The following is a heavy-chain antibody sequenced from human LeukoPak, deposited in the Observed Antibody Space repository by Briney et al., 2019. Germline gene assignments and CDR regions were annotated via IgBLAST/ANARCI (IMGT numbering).Heavy chain of an antibody. CDR2: INYSGTT. CDR3: GRLFDS. Sequence: SETLSPTCTVSGGAIISDNFYWGWVRQPPGKGLEWVGSINYSGTTYYNPSLRSRVSIPVDTSRTQFFLRLNSVTAADTAVYYCGRLFDSWGQGILVTVSS. J-gene: IGHJ4*02. CDR1: GGAIISDNFY. V-gene: IGHV4-39*01.